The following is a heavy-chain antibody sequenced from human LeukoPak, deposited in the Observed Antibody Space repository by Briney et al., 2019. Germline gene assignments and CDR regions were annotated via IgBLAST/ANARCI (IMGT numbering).Heavy chain of an antibody. CDR2: IYNSGST. Sequence: SETLSLTCSVSGGSISSSSYYWGWIRQPPGKGLDWIGTIYNSGSTYYTPSLKSRVTMSIDTSKKQFSLKLSSVTAADTAVYYCARHVGVTPRFDYWGQGTLVTVSS. D-gene: IGHD2-21*02. CDR3: ARHVGVTPRFDY. CDR1: GGSISSSSYY. V-gene: IGHV4-39*01. J-gene: IGHJ4*02.